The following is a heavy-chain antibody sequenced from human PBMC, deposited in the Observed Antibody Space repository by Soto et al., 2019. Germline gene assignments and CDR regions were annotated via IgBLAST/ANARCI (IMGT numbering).Heavy chain of an antibody. V-gene: IGHV3-15*07. CDR2: IKSKTDGGTT. CDR1: GFTFSNAW. J-gene: IGHJ6*02. CDR3: TRGPDSYHLYYYYGMDV. D-gene: IGHD3-3*02. Sequence: EVQLVESGGGLVKPGGSLRLSCAASGFTFSNAWMNWVRQAPGKGLEWVGRIKSKTDGGTTDYAAPVKGRFTISSDDSKNTRYLQMNSLKTEDTAVYYCTRGPDSYHLYYYYGMDVWGQGTTVTVSS.